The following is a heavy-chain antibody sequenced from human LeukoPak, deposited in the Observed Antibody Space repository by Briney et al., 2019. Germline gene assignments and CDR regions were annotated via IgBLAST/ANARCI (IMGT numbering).Heavy chain of an antibody. CDR2: ITGSGDST. V-gene: IGHV3-23*01. Sequence: GGSLRLSCAASGFTFSSYAMSWVRRAPGKGLEWVSTITGSGDSTYYADSVKGRFTISRDKSNNTLCLQMKSLRAEDTAVYYCAKGGRIILQFDYWGQGTLVTVSS. CDR1: GFTFSSYA. J-gene: IGHJ4*02. D-gene: IGHD2-15*01. CDR3: AKGGRIILQFDY.